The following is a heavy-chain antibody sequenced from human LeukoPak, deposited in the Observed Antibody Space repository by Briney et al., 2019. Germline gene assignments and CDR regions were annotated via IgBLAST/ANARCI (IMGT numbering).Heavy chain of an antibody. CDR1: GFTFTSYG. Sequence: GGSLRLSCAASGFTFTSYGMHWVRQAPGQGLEWVAFIRSDGSNKYYADSVQGRVTISRDTSKSTLYLQMNSLRAEDTAVYYCAKGRGTDYWGQGALVT. V-gene: IGHV3-30*02. CDR3: AKGRGTDY. CDR2: IRSDGSNK. J-gene: IGHJ4*02.